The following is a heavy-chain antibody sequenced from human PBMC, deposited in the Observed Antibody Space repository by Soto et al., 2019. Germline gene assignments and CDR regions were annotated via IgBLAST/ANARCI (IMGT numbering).Heavy chain of an antibody. J-gene: IGHJ6*02. Sequence: PGESLKISCKGSGYSFTSYWISWVRQMPGKGLEWMGRIDPSDSYTNYSPSFQGHVTISADKSISTAYLQWSSLKASDTAMYYCASGTIAYYYYGMDVWGQGTTVTSP. CDR1: GYSFTSYW. D-gene: IGHD1-26*01. V-gene: IGHV5-10-1*01. CDR2: IDPSDSYT. CDR3: ASGTIAYYYYGMDV.